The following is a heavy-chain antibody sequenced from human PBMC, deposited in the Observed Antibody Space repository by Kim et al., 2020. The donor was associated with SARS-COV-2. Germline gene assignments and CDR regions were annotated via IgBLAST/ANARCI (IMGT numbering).Heavy chain of an antibody. Sequence: GGSLRLSCAASGFTFSSYAMSWVRQAPGKGLEWVSAISGSGGSTYYADSVKGRFTISRDNSKNTLYLQMNSLRAEDTAVYYCAKLRFPGYSSGWQYYFDYWGQGTLVTVSS. CDR1: GFTFSSYA. J-gene: IGHJ4*02. CDR3: AKLRFPGYSSGWQYYFDY. CDR2: ISGSGGST. D-gene: IGHD6-19*01. V-gene: IGHV3-23*01.